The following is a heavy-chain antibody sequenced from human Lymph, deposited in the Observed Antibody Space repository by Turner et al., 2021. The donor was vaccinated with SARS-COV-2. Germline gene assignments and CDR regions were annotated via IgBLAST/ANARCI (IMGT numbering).Heavy chain of an antibody. CDR1: GIIVSRNY. D-gene: IGHD6-13*01. CDR3: ARDLGTYGMDV. Sequence: EVQLVETGGGLIQTGGSLRLSCAASGIIVSRNYMNWVRQAPGNGLEWVSVIYSGGTTYYADSVKGRFTISRDNSKNTLYLQMNSLRVEDTAVYYGARDLGTYGMDVWGQGTTVTVSS. CDR2: IYSGGTT. J-gene: IGHJ6*02. V-gene: IGHV3-53*02.